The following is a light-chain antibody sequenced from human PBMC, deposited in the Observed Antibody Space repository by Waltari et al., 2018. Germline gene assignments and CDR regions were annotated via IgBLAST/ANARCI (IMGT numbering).Light chain of an antibody. Sequence: DIQMTQAPSTLSASVGDRVTITCRASQTINRWLAWYQQKPGKAPKLLIYKASILESGVPPRFSGSGSGTEFTLTISSLQPDDFATYYCQHRGFGLGTKLQIK. V-gene: IGKV1-5*03. J-gene: IGKJ2*01. CDR1: QTINRW. CDR2: KAS. CDR3: QHRG.